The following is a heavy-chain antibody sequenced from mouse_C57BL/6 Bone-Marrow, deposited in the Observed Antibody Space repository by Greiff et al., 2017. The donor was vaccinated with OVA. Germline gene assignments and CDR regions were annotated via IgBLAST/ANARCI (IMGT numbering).Heavy chain of an antibody. CDR2: ISSGGSYT. Sequence: DVMLVESGGDLVKPGGSLKLSCAASGFTFSSYGMSWVRQTPDKRLEWVATISSGGSYTYYPDSVKGRFTISRDNAKNTLYLQMSSLKSEDTAMYYCARPHYYGSRGAMDYWGQGTSVTVSS. D-gene: IGHD1-1*01. J-gene: IGHJ4*01. CDR1: GFTFSSYG. V-gene: IGHV5-6*02. CDR3: ARPHYYGSRGAMDY.